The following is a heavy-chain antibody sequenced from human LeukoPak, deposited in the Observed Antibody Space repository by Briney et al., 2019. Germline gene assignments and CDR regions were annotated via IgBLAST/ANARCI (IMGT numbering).Heavy chain of an antibody. Sequence: SETLSLTCTVSGGSISSYYWSWIRQPPGKGLEWIGEINHSGSTNYNPSLKSRVTISVDTSKNQFSLKLSSVTAADTAVYYCARHTQYYYDSSGYLGGIWGGQYYFDYWGQGTLVTVSS. CDR1: GGSISSYY. D-gene: IGHD3-22*01. V-gene: IGHV4-34*01. CDR3: ARHTQYYYDSSGYLGGIWGGQYYFDY. J-gene: IGHJ4*02. CDR2: INHSGST.